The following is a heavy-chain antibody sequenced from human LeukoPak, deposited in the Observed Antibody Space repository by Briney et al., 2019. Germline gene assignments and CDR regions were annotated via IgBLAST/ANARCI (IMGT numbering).Heavy chain of an antibody. CDR3: ARGFYCGGHCYPGWYNWFDP. D-gene: IGHD2-21*02. Sequence: GAPVKVSCKASGGTFCSYATSWVRQAPGQGLEWMGRIIPILGIANYAQKFQGRVTITADKSTSTAYMELSSLRSEDTAVYYCARGFYCGGHCYPGWYNWFDPWGQRTLVTVSS. V-gene: IGHV1-69*04. CDR1: GGTFCSYA. J-gene: IGHJ5*02. CDR2: IIPILGIA.